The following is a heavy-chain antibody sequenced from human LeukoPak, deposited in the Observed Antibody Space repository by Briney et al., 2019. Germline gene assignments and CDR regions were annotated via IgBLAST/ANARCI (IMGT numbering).Heavy chain of an antibody. V-gene: IGHV3-48*03. D-gene: IGHD5-18*01. Sequence: GGSLRLSCAASGFTFSSYEMNWVRQAPGKGLEWVSYISSSGSTIYYADSVKGRFTISRDNAKNSLYLQMNSLRAEDTAVYYCARNSPRTANWFDPWGQGTLVTVSS. CDR2: ISSSGSTI. J-gene: IGHJ5*02. CDR1: GFTFSSYE. CDR3: ARNSPRTANWFDP.